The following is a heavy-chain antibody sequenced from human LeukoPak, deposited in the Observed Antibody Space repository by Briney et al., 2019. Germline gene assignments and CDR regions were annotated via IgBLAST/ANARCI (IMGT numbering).Heavy chain of an antibody. CDR1: GFTFSSYS. D-gene: IGHD3-22*01. V-gene: IGHV3-48*01. CDR2: ISSSSSTI. J-gene: IGHJ4*02. Sequence: GGSLRLSCAASGFTFSSYSMNWVRQAPGKGLEWVSCISSSSSTIYYADSVKGRFTISRDNSKNTLYLQMNSLRAEDTAVYYCAKDFSVYYYDSRVLDYWGQGTLVTVSS. CDR3: AKDFSVYYYDSRVLDY.